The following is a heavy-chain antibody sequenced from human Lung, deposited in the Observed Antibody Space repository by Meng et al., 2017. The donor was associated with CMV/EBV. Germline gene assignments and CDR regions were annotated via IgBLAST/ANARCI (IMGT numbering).Heavy chain of an antibody. CDR1: GGSISGSNW. Sequence: QVQLQESGPGLGKPSGPPSPTCAVSGGSISGSNWWSWVRQPPGKGLEWIGEIYHSGSTNYNPSLKSRVTISVDKSKNQFSLKLSSVTAADTAVYYCASFPPPGKQWLVTNYWGQGTLVTVSS. CDR2: IYHSGST. D-gene: IGHD6-19*01. J-gene: IGHJ4*02. V-gene: IGHV4-4*02. CDR3: ASFPPPGKQWLVTNY.